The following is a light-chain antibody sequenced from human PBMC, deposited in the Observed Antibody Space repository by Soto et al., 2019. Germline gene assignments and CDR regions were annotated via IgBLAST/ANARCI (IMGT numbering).Light chain of an antibody. CDR1: QSVSSN. Sequence: VLTQSPATLSFSPGERATLSCRASQSVSSNLAWYQQKPGQAPRLLIYGASSRATGIPDRFSGRGSGTDFTLTISRLEPEDFAVYYCQHYASSPCAFGPGAKVDIK. CDR3: QHYASSPCA. J-gene: IGKJ1*01. CDR2: GAS. V-gene: IGKV3-20*01.